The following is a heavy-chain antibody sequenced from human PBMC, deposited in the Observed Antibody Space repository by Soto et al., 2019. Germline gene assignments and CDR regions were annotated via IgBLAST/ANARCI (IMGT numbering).Heavy chain of an antibody. CDR2: IYDSGSP. V-gene: IGHV4-59*01. D-gene: IGHD1-26*01. CDR1: GGSISVYY. Sequence: LSLTCTISGGSISVYYWSWIRQPPGQALEWIGYIYDSGSPYYNPSLRSRVIISADTSKNQISLKLTSATAADTAVYYCARGVGSSPPRYWGRGTLVTVSS. J-gene: IGHJ4*02. CDR3: ARGVGSSPPRY.